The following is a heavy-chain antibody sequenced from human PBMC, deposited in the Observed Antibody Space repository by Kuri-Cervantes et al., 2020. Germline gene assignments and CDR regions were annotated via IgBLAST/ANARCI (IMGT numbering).Heavy chain of an antibody. D-gene: IGHD3-3*01. Sequence: GESLKISCAASGFTFSSYWMHWVRQAPGKGLEWVSSISSSSSYIYYADSVKGRFTIFRDNAKNSLYLQMNSLRSEDTAVYYCARDRPPYYDFWSGYSPFDYWGQGTLVTVSS. CDR1: GFTFSSYW. CDR3: ARDRPPYYDFWSGYSPFDY. V-gene: IGHV3-21*01. CDR2: ISSSSSYI. J-gene: IGHJ4*02.